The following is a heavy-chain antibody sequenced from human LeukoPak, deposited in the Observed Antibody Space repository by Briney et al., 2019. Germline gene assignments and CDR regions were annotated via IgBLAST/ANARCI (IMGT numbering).Heavy chain of an antibody. V-gene: IGHV1-2*02. D-gene: IGHD2-15*01. CDR1: GYTSIDYL. CDR3: ARVSCSGGTCYDLGWFDS. CDR2: INPNSGGT. J-gene: IGHJ5*01. Sequence: ASVKVSCKGSGYTSIDYLIHWVRQAPGQGLEWMGWINPNSGGTIYAQKFQGRVTMTRDTSINTAYMELSRLTSDDAAMYYCARVSCSGGTCYDLGWFDSWGQGTLVTVSS.